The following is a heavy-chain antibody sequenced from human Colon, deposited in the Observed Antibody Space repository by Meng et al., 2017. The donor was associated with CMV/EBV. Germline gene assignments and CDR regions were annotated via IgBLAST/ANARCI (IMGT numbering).Heavy chain of an antibody. J-gene: IGHJ6*02. D-gene: IGHD4-17*01. Sequence: SETLSLTCTVSGGSISGSSYYWGWIRQPPGKGLQWIGSFYSRGRTYYNPSLESRVTISVDTSKSQFSLKLSSVTAADTAVYYCARDYGDYTTDYYGMDVWGQGTTVTVSS. CDR2: FYSRGRT. V-gene: IGHV4-39*07. CDR3: ARDYGDYTTDYYGMDV. CDR1: GGSISGSSYY.